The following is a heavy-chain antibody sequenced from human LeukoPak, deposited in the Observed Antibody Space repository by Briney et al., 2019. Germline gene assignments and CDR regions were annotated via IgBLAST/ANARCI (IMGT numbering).Heavy chain of an antibody. CDR2: IRYDGSNK. J-gene: IGHJ5*02. D-gene: IGHD1-14*01. CDR1: GFTFSSYG. Sequence: GGSLRLSCAASGFTFSSYGMHWVRQAPGKGLEWVAFIRYDGSNKYYADSVKGRFTISRDNSKYTLYLQMNSLRADDTSIYFCAKDTTPPKAGFDPWGQGTLVTVSS. V-gene: IGHV3-30*02. CDR3: AKDTTPPKAGFDP.